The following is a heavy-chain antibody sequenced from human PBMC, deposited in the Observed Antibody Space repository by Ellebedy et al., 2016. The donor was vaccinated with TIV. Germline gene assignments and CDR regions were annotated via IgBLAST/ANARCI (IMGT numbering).Heavy chain of an antibody. V-gene: IGHV3-48*02. J-gene: IGHJ4*02. Sequence: GESLKISCAAPGFTFNSHSINWVRQSPGNGLECLSYISSSSNISYADSVKGRFTISRDNAKNSLYLQMNSLRDEDTAVYYCARDGAAYCGGDCTSPFDHWGQGTLVTVSS. CDR1: GFTFNSHS. D-gene: IGHD2-21*02. CDR2: ISSSSNI. CDR3: ARDGAAYCGGDCTSPFDH.